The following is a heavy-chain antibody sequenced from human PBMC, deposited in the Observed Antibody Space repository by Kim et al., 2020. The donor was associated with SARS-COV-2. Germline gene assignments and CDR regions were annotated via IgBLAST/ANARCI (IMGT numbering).Heavy chain of an antibody. CDR1: GGSFNGSY. CDR3: ARGGYDFWSGYYRILDY. V-gene: IGHV4-34*01. Sequence: SETLSLTCAVYGGSFNGSYWSWIRQPPGKGLEWIGEINHSGSTNYNPSLKSRVTISVDTSKNQFSLKLSSVTAADTAVYYCARGGYDFWSGYYRILDYWGQGTLVTVSS. CDR2: INHSGST. J-gene: IGHJ4*02. D-gene: IGHD3-3*01.